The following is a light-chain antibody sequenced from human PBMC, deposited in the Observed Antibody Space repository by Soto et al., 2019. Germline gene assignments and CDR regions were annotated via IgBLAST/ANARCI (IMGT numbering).Light chain of an antibody. Sequence: QSVLTQPPSASGTPGQRVTISCSGRNSNIGSNYVYWYQQVPGTAPKLLIYTNNQRPSGVPDRFSGSKSATSAPLAIGGLRSEDEADYYCAAWDDSLSGWVFGGGTKLTVL. CDR2: TNN. CDR3: AAWDDSLSGWV. CDR1: NSNIGSNY. V-gene: IGLV1-47*01. J-gene: IGLJ3*02.